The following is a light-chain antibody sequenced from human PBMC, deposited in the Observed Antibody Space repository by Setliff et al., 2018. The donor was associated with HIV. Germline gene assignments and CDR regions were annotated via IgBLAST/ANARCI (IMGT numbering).Light chain of an antibody. CDR1: SSDIGDYES. Sequence: QSVLAKPASVSGSPGQSITISCTGSSSDIGDYESVSWYQQHPGEVPKLMIYDVTKRPSGISNRFSASKSGNTASLTISGLQAEDEAHYYCCSYVGSDSWIFGGGTKVTVL. J-gene: IGLJ2*01. CDR3: CSYVGSDSWI. V-gene: IGLV2-23*02. CDR2: DVT.